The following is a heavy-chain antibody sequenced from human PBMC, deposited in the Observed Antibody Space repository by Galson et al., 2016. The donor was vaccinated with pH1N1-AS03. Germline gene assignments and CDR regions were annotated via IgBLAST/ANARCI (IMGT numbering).Heavy chain of an antibody. CDR3: ARNEGYSGYDYYYGLDV. CDR2: ISLTSTYI. J-gene: IGHJ6*02. CDR1: GFTFSSFT. V-gene: IGHV3-21*01. Sequence: SLRLSCAASGFTFSSFTMNWVRQAPGKGLEWVSSISLTSTYIYFADSVKGRFTISRDNAKNSLYLQMNSLGAEDTAVYYCARNEGYSGYDYYYGLDVWRQGTTVTVSS. D-gene: IGHD5-12*01.